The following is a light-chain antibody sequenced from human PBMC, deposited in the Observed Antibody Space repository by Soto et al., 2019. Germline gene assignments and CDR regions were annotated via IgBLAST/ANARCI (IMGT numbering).Light chain of an antibody. Sequence: AIQMTQSPSSLSASVGDRVTITCRASQGIRNDLGWYQQKPGKAPKLLIYSASSLPSGVPSRFSGSGSGTDFTLTISSLQPEDFVTYYCLHDYEFPFTFGPGTRVDIK. CDR1: QGIRND. CDR2: SAS. V-gene: IGKV1-6*01. J-gene: IGKJ3*01. CDR3: LHDYEFPFT.